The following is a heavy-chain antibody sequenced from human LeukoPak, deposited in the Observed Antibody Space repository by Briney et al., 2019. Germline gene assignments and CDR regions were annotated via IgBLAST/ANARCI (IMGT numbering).Heavy chain of an antibody. J-gene: IGHJ5*02. CDR3: ARKLETVYNWFDP. Sequence: SETLSLTCTVSGGSISSSSYYWSWIRQPPGKGLEWIGYIYYSGSANYNPSLRSRVTMSVDTSKNHFSLKLTSVTAADTAVYYCARKLETVYNWFDPWGQGTLVTVSS. CDR2: IYYSGSA. V-gene: IGHV4-61*03. CDR1: GGSISSSSYY. D-gene: IGHD1-1*01.